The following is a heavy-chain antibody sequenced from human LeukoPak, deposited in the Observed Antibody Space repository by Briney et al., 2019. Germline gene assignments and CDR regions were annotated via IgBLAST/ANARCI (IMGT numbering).Heavy chain of an antibody. CDR1: GSTFSSYW. CDR2: IKQDGSEK. D-gene: IGHD6-13*01. Sequence: GGSLRLSCAASGSTFSSYWMSWVRQAPGKGLEWVANIKQDGSEKYYADSVKGRFTISRDNSKNTLYLQINSLRAEDTAVYYCARVYVSWYEHDYYLDYWGQGTLVTVSS. V-gene: IGHV3-7*01. CDR3: ARVYVSWYEHDYYLDY. J-gene: IGHJ4*02.